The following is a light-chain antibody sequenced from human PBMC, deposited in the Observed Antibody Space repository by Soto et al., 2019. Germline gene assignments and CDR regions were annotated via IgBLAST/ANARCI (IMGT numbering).Light chain of an antibody. CDR2: EVS. V-gene: IGLV2-8*01. CDR3: SSYAGRNNWV. CDR1: SSDVGGYKY. J-gene: IGLJ3*02. Sequence: QSALTQPPSASGSPGQSVTISCTGTSSDVGGYKYVSWYQQHPGKAPKLMIYEVSKRPSGVPDRFSGSKSGNTASLTVSGLQAEDEADYYCSSYAGRNNWVFGGGTKVTVL.